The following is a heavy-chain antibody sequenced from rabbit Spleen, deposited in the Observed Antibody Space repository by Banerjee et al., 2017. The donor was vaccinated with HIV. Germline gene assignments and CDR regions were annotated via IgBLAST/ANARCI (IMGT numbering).Heavy chain of an antibody. CDR1: GFTISSSYW. D-gene: IGHD6-1*01. J-gene: IGHJ4*01. CDR2: IYGGGGSYT. CDR3: ARSIAGYGNAFNL. V-gene: IGHV1S45*01. Sequence: QEQLVESGGGLVQPEGSLTLTCTASGFTISSSYWICWVRQAPGKGLEWIACIYGGGGSYTYYASWVNGRFTISKTSSTTVDLKMTSLTAADTATYFCARSIAGYGNAFNLWGQGTLVTVS.